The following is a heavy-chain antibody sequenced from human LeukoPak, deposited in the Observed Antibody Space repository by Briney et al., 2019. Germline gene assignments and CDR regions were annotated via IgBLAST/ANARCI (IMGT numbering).Heavy chain of an antibody. CDR2: LYYSGST. CDR3: ARTIRRGWFDL. V-gene: IGHV4-59*01. J-gene: IGHJ2*01. CDR1: GASISDYY. Sequence: TSETLSLTCNVSGASISDYYWSWVRQSPEKGLEWIACLYYSGSTHYNPSLRSRVAISGDTSKNQFSLKLTSVTTADTAVYFCARTIRRGWFDLWGRGTLVTVSS. D-gene: IGHD2-15*01.